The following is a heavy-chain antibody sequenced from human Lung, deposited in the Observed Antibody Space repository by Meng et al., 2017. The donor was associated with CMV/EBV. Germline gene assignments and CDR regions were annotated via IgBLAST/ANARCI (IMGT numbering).Heavy chain of an antibody. D-gene: IGHD6-19*01. Sequence: SVMVSCXASGLTFTSSAVQWVRQARGQRLEWIGWIVVGSGNTNYAQKFQERVTITRDMSTSTAYMELSSLRSEDTAVYYCAAEALKEQWLVYYDGMDVWGQGTTVTFSS. V-gene: IGHV1-58*01. J-gene: IGHJ6*02. CDR1: GLTFTSSA. CDR2: IVVGSGNT. CDR3: AAEALKEQWLVYYDGMDV.